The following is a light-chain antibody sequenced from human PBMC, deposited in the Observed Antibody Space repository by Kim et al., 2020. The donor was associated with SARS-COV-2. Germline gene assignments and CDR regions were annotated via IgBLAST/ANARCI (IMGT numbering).Light chain of an antibody. V-gene: IGLV2-14*03. J-gene: IGLJ1*01. CDR3: SSYTSSSTSR. Sequence: GQSITISCTGTSRDVGGYNYVSWYQQHPGKAPKRMIYDVSNRPSGVSNRFSGSKSGNTASLTISGLQAEDEADYYCSSYTSSSTSRFGTGTKVTVL. CDR2: DVS. CDR1: SRDVGGYNY.